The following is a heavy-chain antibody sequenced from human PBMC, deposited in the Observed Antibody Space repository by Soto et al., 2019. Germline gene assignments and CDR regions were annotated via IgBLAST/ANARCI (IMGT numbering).Heavy chain of an antibody. CDR1: GYSFTSYW. CDR2: IDPSDSYT. J-gene: IGHJ6*02. D-gene: IGHD6-13*01. CDR3: ARRIAAAGLYYYGMDV. Sequence: GESLKISCKGSGYSFTSYWISWVRQMPGKGLEWRGRIDPSDSYTNYSPSFQGHVTISADKSISTAYLQWSSLKASDTAMYYCARRIAAAGLYYYGMDVWGQGTTVTVSS. V-gene: IGHV5-10-1*01.